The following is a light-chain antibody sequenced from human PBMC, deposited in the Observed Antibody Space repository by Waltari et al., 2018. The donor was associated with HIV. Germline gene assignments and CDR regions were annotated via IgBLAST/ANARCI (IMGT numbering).Light chain of an antibody. CDR2: RNH. CDR3: ATWDDSLSGVL. J-gene: IGLJ2*01. CDR1: SSHIGRPY. V-gene: IGLV1-47*01. Sequence: SVTTQPPSPSGTPGQRVPISCSGSSSHIGRPYVFWYQQRPGTAPKLLMHRNHQRPSGVPDRFSDSTSGTSASLAISGLRSEDEADYYCATWDDSLSGVLFGGGTKLTVL.